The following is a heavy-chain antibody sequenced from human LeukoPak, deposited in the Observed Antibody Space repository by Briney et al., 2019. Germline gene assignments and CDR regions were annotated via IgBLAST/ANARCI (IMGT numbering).Heavy chain of an antibody. Sequence: GGSLRLSCAASGFTFSDYYMSWIRQAPGKRLEWVSYICDSGRTIYYADSVEGRFTISRDNAKNSVYLQMNNLRAEDTAVYYCARDRLGDYDHSGYYDKWGQGTLVTVSS. CDR2: ICDSGRTI. CDR1: GFTFSDYY. V-gene: IGHV3-11*01. D-gene: IGHD3-22*01. J-gene: IGHJ4*02. CDR3: ARDRLGDYDHSGYYDK.